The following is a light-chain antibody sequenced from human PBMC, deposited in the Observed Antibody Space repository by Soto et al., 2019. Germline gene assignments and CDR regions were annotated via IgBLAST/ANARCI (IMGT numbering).Light chain of an antibody. Sequence: DIQMTQSPSTLPSSVGDRVTLSCRASQSISTWLAWYQQKPGKAPKVLIYHASSLESGGPSRFSGSGSGTEFTLTISDLQPDDFATYYCQQYYSYSPFTFGQGTKLDIK. CDR2: HAS. V-gene: IGKV1-5*03. CDR3: QQYYSYSPFT. J-gene: IGKJ2*01. CDR1: QSISTW.